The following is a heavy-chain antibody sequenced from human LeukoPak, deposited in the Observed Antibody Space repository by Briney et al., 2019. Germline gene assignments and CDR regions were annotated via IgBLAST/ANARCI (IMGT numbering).Heavy chain of an antibody. Sequence: PGGSLRLSCATSGFPFSDLSMSWVRQAPGKGLEWISTTNSGGSSTDYAESVKGRFTISRDNYQNTLYLQMSSLRVEDTAIYYCAKQSYARSLGEGGPGTLVTVSS. J-gene: IGHJ4*02. CDR3: AKQSYARSLGE. D-gene: IGHD2-8*01. CDR1: GFPFSDLS. V-gene: IGHV3-23*01. CDR2: TNSGGSST.